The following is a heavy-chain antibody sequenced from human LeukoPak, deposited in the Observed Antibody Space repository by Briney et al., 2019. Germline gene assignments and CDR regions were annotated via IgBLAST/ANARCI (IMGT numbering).Heavy chain of an antibody. CDR3: TRDRNARATKEDRYDY. D-gene: IGHD5-12*01. J-gene: IGHJ4*02. V-gene: IGHV3-7*01. CDR2: IREDGNER. CDR1: GFTFSGYW. Sequence: GGSLRLSCAVSGFTFSGYWMTWVRQAPGKGLEWVANIREDGNERNYVDSVKGRFIISRDNSRNSLYLQMNSLRPEDTAAYYCTRDRNARATKEDRYDYWGQGTLVTVSS.